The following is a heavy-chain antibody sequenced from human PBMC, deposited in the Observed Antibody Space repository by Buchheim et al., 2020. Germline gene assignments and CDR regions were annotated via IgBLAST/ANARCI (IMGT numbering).Heavy chain of an antibody. CDR1: GFTFSDFV. CDR3: ARDPIVATITWFFFDF. Sequence: EVHLLESGGGLVQPGGSLRLSCVASGFTFSDFVMSWVRQAPGKGLEWVSSISASGGATCYADSVKGRFTISRDNSENTLFLQMNSLRAEDTALYYCARDPIVATITWFFFDFWGQGTL. V-gene: IGHV3-23*01. J-gene: IGHJ4*02. D-gene: IGHD5-12*01. CDR2: ISASGGAT.